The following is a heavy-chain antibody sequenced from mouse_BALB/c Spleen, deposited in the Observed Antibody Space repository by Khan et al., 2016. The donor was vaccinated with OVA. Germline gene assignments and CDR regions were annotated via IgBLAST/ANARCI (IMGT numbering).Heavy chain of an antibody. CDR2: IWAGGST. V-gene: IGHV2-9*02. Sequence: QVQLKESGPGLVAPSQSLSITCTVSGFSLTSYGVHWVRQPPGTGLEWLGVIWAGGSTNYYSALMSRLSISKDNSKCQVFLKMNSLQAVYSAMYYCARLEDIWGQGTTLTVSS. CDR1: GFSLTSYG. J-gene: IGHJ2*01. CDR3: ARLEDI. D-gene: IGHD1-3*01.